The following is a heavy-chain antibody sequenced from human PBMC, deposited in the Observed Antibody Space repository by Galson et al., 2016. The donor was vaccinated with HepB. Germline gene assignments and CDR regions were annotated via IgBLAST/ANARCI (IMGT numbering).Heavy chain of an antibody. D-gene: IGHD4/OR15-4a*01. J-gene: IGHJ6*02. V-gene: IGHV1-8*01. CDR1: GYTLTSYD. CDR3: ARAYGVGTYWDGVDI. Sequence: SVKVSCKASGYTLTSYDISWVRQASGQGLEWMGWMNPNSGDTGFAQKFQGRVTLTRDTSISTAYMELSSLTSEDTAVYYCARAYGVGTYWDGVDIWGQGTTVTVPS. CDR2: MNPNSGDT.